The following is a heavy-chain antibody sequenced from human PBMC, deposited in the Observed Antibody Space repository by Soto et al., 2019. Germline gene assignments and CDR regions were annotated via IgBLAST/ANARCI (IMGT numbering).Heavy chain of an antibody. CDR3: AKDRRAAAVFYYYYYYGMDV. CDR1: GFTFSSYC. CDR2: IKQDGSEK. Sequence: LRLSCAASGFTFSSYCMSWVRQAPGKGLEWVANIKQDGSEKYYVDSVKGRFTISRDNAENSLYLQMNSLRAEDTAVYYCAKDRRAAAVFYYYYYYGMDVWGQGTTVTVSS. J-gene: IGHJ6*02. V-gene: IGHV3-7*01. D-gene: IGHD6-13*01.